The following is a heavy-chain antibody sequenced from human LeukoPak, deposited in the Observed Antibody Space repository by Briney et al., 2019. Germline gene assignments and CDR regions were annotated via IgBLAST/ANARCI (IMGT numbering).Heavy chain of an antibody. J-gene: IGHJ4*02. D-gene: IGHD1-1*01. Sequence: PGGSLRLSCAASGFTFSSYSMNWVRQAPGKGLEWVSSISSSRSYLHYADSVKGRFTISRDNAKNSLYLQMNSLRAEDTAVYYCARGLVGTTSDYFDYWGQGTLVTVSS. CDR3: ARGLVGTTSDYFDY. CDR2: ISSSRSYL. CDR1: GFTFSSYS. V-gene: IGHV3-21*04.